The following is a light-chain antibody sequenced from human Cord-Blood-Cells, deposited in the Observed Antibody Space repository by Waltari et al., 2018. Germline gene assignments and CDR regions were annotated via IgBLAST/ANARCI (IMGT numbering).Light chain of an antibody. CDR1: QSVSSIY. Sequence: EIVLTQSPGTLSLSPGERATLSCRASQSVSSIYLAWYQQKPGQAPRLLIYGASSRATGIPSRFSGSGSGTDFTLTISRLEPEDFAVYYCQQYGSSQFTFGPGTKVDIK. J-gene: IGKJ3*01. CDR3: QQYGSSQFT. V-gene: IGKV3-20*01. CDR2: GAS.